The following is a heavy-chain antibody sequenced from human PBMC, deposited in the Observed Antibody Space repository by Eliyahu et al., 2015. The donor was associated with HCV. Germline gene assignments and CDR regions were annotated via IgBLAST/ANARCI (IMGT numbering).Heavy chain of an antibody. CDR2: ISSSGSTI. J-gene: IGHJ3*02. Sequence: QVQLVESGGGLVKPGGSLRLSCAASGFTFPDSSYMSWIRQAPGKGLEWVSYISSSGSTIYYADSVKGRFTISRDNAKNSLYLQMNSLRAEDTAVYYCARAIHGSFGAFDIWGQGTMVTVSS. CDR3: ARAIHGSFGAFDI. D-gene: IGHD2-21*01. V-gene: IGHV3-11*01. CDR1: GFTFPDSSY.